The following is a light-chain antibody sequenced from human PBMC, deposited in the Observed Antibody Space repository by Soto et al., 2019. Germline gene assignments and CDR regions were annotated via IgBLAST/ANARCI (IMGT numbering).Light chain of an antibody. J-gene: IGLJ1*01. V-gene: IGLV2-8*01. CDR3: SSYAGSNNYV. Sequence: QSALTQPPSASGSPGQSVTISCTGTSSDVGGYNYVSWYQQHPGKAPKLMIYEVSKRPSGVPDRFSGSKSGNTASLTVSGLHAEEEDDYYCSSYAGSNNYVFGTGTKLTVL. CDR1: SSDVGGYNY. CDR2: EVS.